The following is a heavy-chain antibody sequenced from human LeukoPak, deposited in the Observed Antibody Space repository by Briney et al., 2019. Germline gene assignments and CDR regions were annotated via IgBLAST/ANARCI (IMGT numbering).Heavy chain of an antibody. CDR2: MHPGDSDT. V-gene: IGHV5-51*01. CDR1: GYSFTDCW. D-gene: IGHD6-13*01. CDR3: ARSSSNYFNWFDP. J-gene: IGHJ5*02. Sequence: GESLKISCKGSGYSFTDCWIGWVRQMPGKGLEWMGIMHPGDSDTRYSPSFQGQVTISADKSISTAYLRWSSLRASDTAMYYCARSSSNYFNWFDPWGQGTLVTVSS.